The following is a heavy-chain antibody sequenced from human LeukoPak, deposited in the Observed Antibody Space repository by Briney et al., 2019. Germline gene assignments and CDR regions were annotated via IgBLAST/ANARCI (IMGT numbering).Heavy chain of an antibody. V-gene: IGHV3-23*01. CDR2: ISGSGGGT. CDR3: AKDHKYSSSLGY. CDR1: GFTFSTYG. D-gene: IGHD6-6*01. Sequence: PGGSLRLSCAASGFTFSTYGMSWVRQAPGKGLKWASAISGSGGGTYFADSVKGRFTISRDNSKNTLFLQMDSLRADDTAVYYCAKDHKYSSSLGYWGQGTLVTVSS. J-gene: IGHJ4*02.